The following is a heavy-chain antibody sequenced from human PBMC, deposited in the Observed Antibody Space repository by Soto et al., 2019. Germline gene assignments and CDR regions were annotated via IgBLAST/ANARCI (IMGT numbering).Heavy chain of an antibody. D-gene: IGHD2-2*01. V-gene: IGHV4-59*08. CDR3: ARHAPDCSSTRHCAYGMDV. Sequence: SETLSLTCTVSGGSISSYYWSWIRQPPGKGLEWIGYIYYSGSTNYNPSLKSRVTISVDTSKNQFSLKLSSVTAADTAVYYCARHAPDCSSTRHCAYGMDVWGQGTTVTVSS. CDR2: IYYSGST. J-gene: IGHJ6*02. CDR1: GGSISSYY.